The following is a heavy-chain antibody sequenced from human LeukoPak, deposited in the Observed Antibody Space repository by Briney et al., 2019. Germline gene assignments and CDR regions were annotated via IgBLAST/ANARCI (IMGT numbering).Heavy chain of an antibody. CDR3: ARGQSCSSTSCFFDY. D-gene: IGHD2-2*01. Sequence: GGSLRLSCAASGFTVSSNYMSWVRQAPGKGLEWVSVIYSGGSTYYADSVKGRFTISRDNSKNTLYLQMNSLRVEDTAVYYCARGQSCSSTSCFFDYWGQGTLATVSS. J-gene: IGHJ4*02. V-gene: IGHV3-53*01. CDR1: GFTVSSNY. CDR2: IYSGGST.